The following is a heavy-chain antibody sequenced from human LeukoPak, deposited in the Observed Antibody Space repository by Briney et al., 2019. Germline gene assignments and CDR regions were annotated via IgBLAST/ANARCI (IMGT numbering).Heavy chain of an antibody. J-gene: IGHJ4*02. CDR3: ASNTQTAAGTTIFDY. CDR1: GSPFTSYG. V-gene: IGHV1-18*01. D-gene: IGHD6-13*01. Sequence: GASVKVSFKASGSPFTSYGISWVRRAPGQGLEWMGWISTYNGNTNYAQKLQGRVTMTTDTSTSTAYMELRSLRSDDTAVYYCASNTQTAAGTTIFDYWGQGTLVTVSS. CDR2: ISTYNGNT.